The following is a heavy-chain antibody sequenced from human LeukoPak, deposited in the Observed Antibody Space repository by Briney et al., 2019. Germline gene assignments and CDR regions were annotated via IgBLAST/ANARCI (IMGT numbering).Heavy chain of an antibody. Sequence: PGGPLRLSCAASGFTFSNYWMTWVRQAPGKGLEWVANMNQDGSEKYFVDSLKGRFTISRDNAKNSLSLQMNSLRAEDTAVYYCARGHTVHRYWGQGTLVTVSS. CDR2: MNQDGSEK. CDR3: ARGHTVHRY. V-gene: IGHV3-7*03. J-gene: IGHJ4*02. D-gene: IGHD2-8*02. CDR1: GFTFSNYW.